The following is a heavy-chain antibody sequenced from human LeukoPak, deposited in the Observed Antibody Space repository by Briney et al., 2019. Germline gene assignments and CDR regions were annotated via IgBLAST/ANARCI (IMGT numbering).Heavy chain of an antibody. CDR2: IRYDGRNQ. CDR3: AKGDFTSWNYMS. J-gene: IGHJ5*02. CDR1: GFIFSHYG. Sequence: GGSLRLSCAASGFIFSHYGMHWARQAPGKGLEWVAFIRYDGRNQYYAESVKGRFTISRDNSKNTLFLQLNSLRAEDTAIYYCAKGDFTSWNYMSWGQGTLVTVYS. V-gene: IGHV3-30*02. D-gene: IGHD2-2*01.